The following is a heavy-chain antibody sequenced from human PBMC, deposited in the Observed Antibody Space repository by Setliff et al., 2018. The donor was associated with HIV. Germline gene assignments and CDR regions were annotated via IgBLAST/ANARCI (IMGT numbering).Heavy chain of an antibody. V-gene: IGHV4-38-2*02. J-gene: IGHJ3*02. CDR1: GYSISSGYY. D-gene: IGHD1-26*01. CDR3: AREAKVGTPYDAFDI. Sequence: LSLTCAVSGYSISSGYYWGWIRQPPGKGLEWIGSIYHSGSTYYSPSLKSRVTISVDTSKNQFSLKLSSVTAADTAVYFCAREAKVGTPYDAFDIWGQGTKVTVSS. CDR2: IYHSGST.